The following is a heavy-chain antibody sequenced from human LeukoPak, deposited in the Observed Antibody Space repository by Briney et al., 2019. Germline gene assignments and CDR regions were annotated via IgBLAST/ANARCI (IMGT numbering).Heavy chain of an antibody. CDR3: ATYSGAYSSGWPHY. CDR2: ISSDGSST. J-gene: IGHJ4*02. V-gene: IGHV3-74*01. CDR1: GFTFSRYW. D-gene: IGHD6-19*01. Sequence: GGSLRLSCAASGFTFSRYWMRWVRQAPGKGLVWVSHISSDGSSTRYADSVKGRFTISRDNAKNTLYLQMSSLRAEDTAVYYCATYSGAYSSGWPHYWGQGTLVTVSS.